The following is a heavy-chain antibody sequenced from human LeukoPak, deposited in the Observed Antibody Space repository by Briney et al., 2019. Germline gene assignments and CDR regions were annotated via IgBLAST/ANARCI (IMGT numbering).Heavy chain of an antibody. D-gene: IGHD3-16*02. CDR2: INSDGSST. CDR1: GFTFSSYW. CDR3: ARDWVTFGGVIVTLPLDAFDI. V-gene: IGHV3-74*01. J-gene: IGHJ3*02. Sequence: PGGSLRLSCAASGFTFSSYWMHWVRQAPGKGLVWVSRINSDGSSTSYADSVKGRFTISRDNAKNTLYLQMNGLRAEDTAVYYCARDWVTFGGVIVTLPLDAFDIWGQGTMVTVSS.